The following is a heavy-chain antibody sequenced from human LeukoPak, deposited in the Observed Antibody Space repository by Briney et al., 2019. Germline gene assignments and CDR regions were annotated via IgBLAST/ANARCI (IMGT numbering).Heavy chain of an antibody. CDR3: ARDFDYGSHYFDY. D-gene: IGHD3-10*01. J-gene: IGHJ4*02. CDR1: RFTFSSYG. V-gene: IGHV3-33*01. CDR2: IWYDGSNK. Sequence: PGGSLRLSCAASRFTFSSYGMHWVRQAPGKGLEWVAVIWYDGSNKYYADSVKGRFTVSRDNSKNTLYLQMNSLRAEDTAVYYCARDFDYGSHYFDYWGQGTLVTVSS.